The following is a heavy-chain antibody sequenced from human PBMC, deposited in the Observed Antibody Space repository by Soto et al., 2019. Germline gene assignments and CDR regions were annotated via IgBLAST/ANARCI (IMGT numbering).Heavy chain of an antibody. CDR2: ISGSGGST. V-gene: IGHV3-23*01. J-gene: IGHJ5*02. D-gene: IGHD3-3*01. CDR1: GFTFSSYA. CDR3: AKDQRAYYDFWSGYYSRQWLDP. Sequence: GGSLRLSCAASGFTFSSYAMSWVRQAPGKGLEWVSAISGSGGSTYYADSVKGRFTISRDNSKNTLYLQMNSLRAEDTAVYYCAKDQRAYYDFWSGYYSRQWLDPWGQGTLVTVSS.